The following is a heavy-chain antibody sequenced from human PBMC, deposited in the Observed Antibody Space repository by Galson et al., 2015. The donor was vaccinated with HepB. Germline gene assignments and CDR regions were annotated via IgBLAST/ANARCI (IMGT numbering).Heavy chain of an antibody. CDR1: GFTFSSYA. V-gene: IGHV3-30*04. J-gene: IGHJ4*02. D-gene: IGHD6-19*01. CDR2: ISYDGSNK. Sequence: SLRLSCAASGFTFSSYAMHWVRQAPGKGLEWVAVISYDGSNKYYADSVKGRFTISRDNSKNTLYLQMNSLRAEDTAVYYCARSPNRPWQWLAGLDYWGQGTLVTVSS. CDR3: ARSPNRPWQWLAGLDY.